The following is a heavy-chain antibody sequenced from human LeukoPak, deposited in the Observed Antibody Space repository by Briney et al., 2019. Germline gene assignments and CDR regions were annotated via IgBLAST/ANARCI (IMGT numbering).Heavy chain of an antibody. J-gene: IGHJ4*02. CDR1: GFTFSSYG. Sequence: LRLSCAASGFTFSSYGMNWVRQPPGKGLEWIGRMYDNGGAFYNPSLKSRVTISADTSENKFSLKLSSVTAADTAVYYCARHWAGGGYDHGFDCWGQGTLVTVFS. CDR3: ARHWAGGGYDHGFDC. V-gene: IGHV4-59*05. D-gene: IGHD5-12*01. CDR2: MYDNGGA.